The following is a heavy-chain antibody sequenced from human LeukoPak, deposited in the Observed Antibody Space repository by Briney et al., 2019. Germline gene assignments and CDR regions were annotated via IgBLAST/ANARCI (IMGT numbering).Heavy chain of an antibody. CDR2: INHSGST. Sequence: PSETLSLTCAVYGGSFSGYYWSCIPQPPGKGLGWIGEINHSGSTNYNPSLKSRVTISVDTSKNQFSLKLSSVTAADTAVYYCARGQVGYYHYMDVWGKGTTVTVSS. CDR3: ARGQVGYYHYMDV. V-gene: IGHV4-34*01. J-gene: IGHJ6*03. CDR1: GGSFSGYY.